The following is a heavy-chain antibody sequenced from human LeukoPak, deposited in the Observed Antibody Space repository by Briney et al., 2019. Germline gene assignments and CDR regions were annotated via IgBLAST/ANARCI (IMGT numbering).Heavy chain of an antibody. CDR3: TTFFGQQLVLVYYYYGMDV. Sequence: PGGSLRLSCAASGFTFSSYAMSWVRQAPGKGLEWVGRIKSKTDGGTTDYAAPVKGRFTISRDDSKNTLYLQMNSLKTEDTAVYYCTTFFGQQLVLVYYYYGMDVWGQGTTVTVSS. J-gene: IGHJ6*02. V-gene: IGHV3-15*01. CDR2: IKSKTDGGTT. CDR1: GFTFSSYA. D-gene: IGHD6-13*01.